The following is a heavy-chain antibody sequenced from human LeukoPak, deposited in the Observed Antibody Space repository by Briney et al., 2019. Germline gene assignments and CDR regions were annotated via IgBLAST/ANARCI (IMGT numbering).Heavy chain of an antibody. V-gene: IGHV3-23*01. CDR2: INSSGGST. CDR3: AKGVVPDD. CDR1: GFTFSSYA. D-gene: IGHD2-21*01. Sequence: TGGSLRLSCGVSGFTFSSYAVSWVRQAPGKGLEWVSTINSSGGSTYYADSVKGRFTISRDNSKNTLFLQMISLRADDTAVYYCAKGVVPDDWGQGTLVTVSS. J-gene: IGHJ4*02.